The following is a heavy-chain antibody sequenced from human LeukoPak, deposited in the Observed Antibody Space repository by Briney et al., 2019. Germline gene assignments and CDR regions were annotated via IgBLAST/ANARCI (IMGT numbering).Heavy chain of an antibody. V-gene: IGHV1-69*06. CDR3: AREKSLYHYATFDY. CDR1: GGTFSSYA. D-gene: IGHD3-16*01. CDR2: IIPIFGTA. J-gene: IGHJ4*02. Sequence: GASVKVSSKASGGTFSSYAISWVRQAPGQGLEWMGGIIPIFGTANYAQKFQGRVTITADKSTSTAYMELSSLRSEDTAVYYCAREKSLYHYATFDYWGQGTLVTVSS.